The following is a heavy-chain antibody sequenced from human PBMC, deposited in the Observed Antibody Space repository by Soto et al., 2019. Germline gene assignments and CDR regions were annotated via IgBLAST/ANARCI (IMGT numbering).Heavy chain of an antibody. CDR1: GGSISSYY. CDR2: IYYSATT. Sequence: SETLSLTCTVSGGSISSYYWSWIRQPPGKGLEWIGYIYYSATTNYNPSLKSRVTISVDTSKNQFSLKLSSVTAADTAVYYCARGRGTVTTVTTHLDYWGQGTLVTVSS. J-gene: IGHJ4*02. CDR3: ARGRGTVTTVTTHLDY. V-gene: IGHV4-59*12. D-gene: IGHD4-17*01.